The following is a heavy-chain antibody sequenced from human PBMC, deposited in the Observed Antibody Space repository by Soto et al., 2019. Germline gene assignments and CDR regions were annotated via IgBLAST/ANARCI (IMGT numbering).Heavy chain of an antibody. CDR2: IYHSGST. V-gene: IGHV4-30-2*01. CDR1: GGSISSGGYS. D-gene: IGHD4-4*01. CDR3: ARGMTTVTTLDY. J-gene: IGHJ4*02. Sequence: QLQLQESGSGLVKPSQTLSLTCAVSGGSISSGGYSWSWIRQPPGKCLEWIGYIYHSGSTYYNPSLKCRVTIAVERCKTQFSLKLSSVTAADTAVYYSARGMTTVTTLDYWGQGTLVTVSS.